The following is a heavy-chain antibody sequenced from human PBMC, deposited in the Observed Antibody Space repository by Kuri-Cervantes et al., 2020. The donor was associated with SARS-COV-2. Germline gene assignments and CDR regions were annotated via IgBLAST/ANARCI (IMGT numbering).Heavy chain of an antibody. V-gene: IGHV1-69*06. CDR2: IIPIFGTA. Sequence: SVKVSCKASGGTFSSYAISWVRQAPGQGLEWMGGIIPIFGTANYAQKFQGRVTITADKSTSTAYMELSSLRSEDTAVYYCARDGAGAAAGFDPWGQGTLVTVSS. CDR1: GGTFSSYA. J-gene: IGHJ5*02. D-gene: IGHD6-13*01. CDR3: ARDGAGAAAGFDP.